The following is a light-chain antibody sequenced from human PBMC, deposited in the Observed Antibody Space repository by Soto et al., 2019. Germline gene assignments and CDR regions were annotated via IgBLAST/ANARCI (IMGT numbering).Light chain of an antibody. CDR1: QNVGSN. Sequence: EIVMTQSPATLSVSPGERATLSCRASQNVGSNLAWYQQKPGRAPRLLIYGASTRATGIPARFSGSGSVTEFTLTISSLQSEDFAVYYCQQYNNWPVFGQGTKVDIK. J-gene: IGKJ1*01. CDR2: GAS. V-gene: IGKV3D-15*01. CDR3: QQYNNWPV.